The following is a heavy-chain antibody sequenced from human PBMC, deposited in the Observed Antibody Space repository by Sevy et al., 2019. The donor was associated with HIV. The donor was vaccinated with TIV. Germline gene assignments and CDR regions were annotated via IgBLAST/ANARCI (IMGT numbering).Heavy chain of an antibody. J-gene: IGHJ3*02. CDR2: IRYDGSNK. CDR3: AKPIRPHCGGDCYNDAFDI. V-gene: IGHV3-30*02. D-gene: IGHD2-21*01. Sequence: GGPLRLSCAASGFTFSSYGMHWVRQAPGKGLEWVAFIRYDGSNKYYADSVKGRFTISRDNSKNTLYLQMNSLRAEDTAVFYCAKPIRPHCGGDCYNDAFDIWGQGTMVTVSS. CDR1: GFTFSSYG.